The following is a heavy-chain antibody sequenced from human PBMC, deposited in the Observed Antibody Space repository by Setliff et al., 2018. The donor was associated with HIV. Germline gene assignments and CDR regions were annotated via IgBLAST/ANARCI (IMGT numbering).Heavy chain of an antibody. Sequence: SETLSLTCAVYGGSFSGYYWSWIRQPPGKGLEWIGEINHSGSTNYNPSLKSRVTVSVDTSKNQFSLKLSSVTAADTAVYYCARGRWFDPWGQGTLVTVSS. CDR2: INHSGST. CDR1: GGSFSGYY. CDR3: ARGRWFDP. V-gene: IGHV4-34*01. J-gene: IGHJ5*02.